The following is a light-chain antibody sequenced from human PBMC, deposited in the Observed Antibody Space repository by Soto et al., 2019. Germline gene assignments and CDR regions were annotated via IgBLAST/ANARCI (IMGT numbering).Light chain of an antibody. CDR3: QQSYTTPRT. V-gene: IGKV1-39*01. J-gene: IGKJ1*01. CDR2: DAS. CDR1: QSISKY. Sequence: DIQMTQSPSSLSASVGERVTITCRASQSISKYLNWYQQKPGKASKLLIYDASSLHVGVPSRFSGSGSGTDFTLTISSLQPEDFATYYCQQSYTTPRTFGQGTKVEIK.